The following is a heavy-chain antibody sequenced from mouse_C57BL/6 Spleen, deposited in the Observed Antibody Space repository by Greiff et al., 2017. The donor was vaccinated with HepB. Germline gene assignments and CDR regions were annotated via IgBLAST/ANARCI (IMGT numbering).Heavy chain of an antibody. CDR1: GFNIKDYY. CDR2: IDPEDGET. V-gene: IGHV14-2*01. CDR3: ARDGEVPAWFAY. Sequence: EVQLQQSGAELVKPGASVKLSCTASGFNIKDYYMHWVKQRTEQGLEWIGRIDPEDGETKYAPKCQGKATITADTSSTTAYLQLSSLTSEDTAVYYCARDGEVPAWFAYWGQGTLVTVSA. J-gene: IGHJ3*01.